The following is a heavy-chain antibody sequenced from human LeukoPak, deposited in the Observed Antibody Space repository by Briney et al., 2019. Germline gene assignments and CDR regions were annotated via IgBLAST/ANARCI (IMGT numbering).Heavy chain of an antibody. D-gene: IGHD3-10*02. J-gene: IGHJ6*04. Sequence: GGSLRLSCAASGFTFDDYAMHWVRQAPGKGLEWVSGISWKSDRIGYADSVKGRFTISRDNAKNSLYLQMNSLRAEDTAVYYCAELGITMIGGVWGKGTTATISS. V-gene: IGHV3-9*01. CDR3: AELGITMIGGV. CDR2: ISWKSDRI. CDR1: GFTFDDYA.